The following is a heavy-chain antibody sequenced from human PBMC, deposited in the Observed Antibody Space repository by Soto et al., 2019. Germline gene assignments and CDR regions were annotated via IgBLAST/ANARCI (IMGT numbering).Heavy chain of an antibody. CDR2: IYWDDDK. J-gene: IGHJ4*02. CDR1: GFSLSTSGVG. CDR3: ESIYCSGRSCCGNSFDY. V-gene: IGHV2-5*02. Sequence: QITLKESGPTLVKPTQTLTLTCTFSGFSLSTSGVGVGWIRQSPGKALEWLALIYWDDDKRYSPSLKRRLTITKHSSKNQVVLTMNNMDPVEKATYYCESIYCSGRSCCGNSFDYWGQETLVTVSS. D-gene: IGHD2-15*01.